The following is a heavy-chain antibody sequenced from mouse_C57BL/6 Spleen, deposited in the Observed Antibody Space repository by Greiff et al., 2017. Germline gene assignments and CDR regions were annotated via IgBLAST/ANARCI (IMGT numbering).Heavy chain of an antibody. V-gene: IGHV3-6*01. CDR1: GYSITSGYY. D-gene: IGHD4-1*01. CDR3: ARANWDFAY. J-gene: IGHJ3*01. Sequence: ESGPGLVKPSQSLSLTCSVTGYSITSGYYWNWLRQFPGNKLAWMGYISYDGSNNYNPSLKNRISINRETSKNQFFMKLNSVTTEDTATYCCARANWDFAYWGQGTLVTVSA. CDR2: ISYDGSN.